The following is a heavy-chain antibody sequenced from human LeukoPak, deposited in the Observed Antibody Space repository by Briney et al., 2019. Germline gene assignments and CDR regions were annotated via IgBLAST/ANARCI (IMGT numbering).Heavy chain of an antibody. D-gene: IGHD2-2*03. CDR2: IYYSGST. Sequence: SETLSLTCTVSGGSISSYYWSWIRQPPGKGLERIGYIYYSGSTNYNPSLKSRVTISVDTSKNQFSLKLSSVTAADTAVYYCARHALGYCSSTSCLSFDYWGQGTLVTVSS. CDR3: ARHALGYCSSTSCLSFDY. V-gene: IGHV4-59*08. J-gene: IGHJ4*02. CDR1: GGSISSYY.